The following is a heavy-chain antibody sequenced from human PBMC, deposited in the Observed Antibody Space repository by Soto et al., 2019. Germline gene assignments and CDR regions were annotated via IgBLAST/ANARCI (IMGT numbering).Heavy chain of an antibody. V-gene: IGHV5-51*01. CDR2: IYPCDSDT. D-gene: IGHD6-19*01. CDR3: ARQAAVAGAYYYYYGREV. Sequence: ESLKISCKGSGYSFTSYWIGWVRQMPVKGLEWMGIIYPCDSDTRYSPSFQGQVTISADKSISTAYLQWSSLKASDTAMYYCARQAAVAGAYYYYYGREVSGQGTTVIVSS. J-gene: IGHJ6*02. CDR1: GYSFTSYW.